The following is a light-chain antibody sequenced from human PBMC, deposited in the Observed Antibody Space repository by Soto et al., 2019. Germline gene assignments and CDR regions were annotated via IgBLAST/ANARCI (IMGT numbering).Light chain of an antibody. J-gene: IGLJ1*01. Sequence: QSVLTQPPSASGSPGQSVTISCTGTSSDVGGYNFVSWYQHHPGKVPRLMIYEVNKRPSGVPDRFSGSKSGNTASLTVSGLQAEDEADYSCSSYAGSNTVVFGTGTKVTVL. CDR1: SSDVGGYNF. V-gene: IGLV2-8*01. CDR2: EVN. CDR3: SSYAGSNTVV.